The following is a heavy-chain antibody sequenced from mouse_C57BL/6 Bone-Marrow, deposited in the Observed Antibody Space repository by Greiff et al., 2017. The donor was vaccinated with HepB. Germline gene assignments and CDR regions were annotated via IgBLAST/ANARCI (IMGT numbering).Heavy chain of an antibody. V-gene: IGHV5-12*01. CDR2: ISNGGGST. CDR1: GFTFSDYY. Sequence: EVMLVESGGGLVQPGGSLKLSCAASGFTFSDYYMYWVRQTPEKRLEWVAYISNGGGSTYYPDTVKGRFTISRDNAKNTLYLQMSRLKSEDTAMYYCARDCDGYYVNYAMDYWGQGTSVTVSS. J-gene: IGHJ4*01. D-gene: IGHD2-3*01. CDR3: ARDCDGYYVNYAMDY.